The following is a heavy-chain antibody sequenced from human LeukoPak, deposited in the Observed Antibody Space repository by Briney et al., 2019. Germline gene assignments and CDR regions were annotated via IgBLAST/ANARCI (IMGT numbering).Heavy chain of an antibody. CDR3: ARGGEVWLPQENWFDP. Sequence: GASVKVSCKVSGYTLTELSMHWVRQAPGKGLEWMGGFDPEDGETIYAQKFQGRVTITADESTSTAYMELSSLRSEDMAVYYCARGGEVWLPQENWFDPWGQGTLVTVSS. CDR2: FDPEDGET. J-gene: IGHJ5*02. D-gene: IGHD5-24*01. CDR1: GYTLTELS. V-gene: IGHV1-24*01.